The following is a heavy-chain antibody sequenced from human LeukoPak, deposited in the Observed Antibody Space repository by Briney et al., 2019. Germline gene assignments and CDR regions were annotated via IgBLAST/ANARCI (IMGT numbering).Heavy chain of an antibody. CDR2: TRNKANSYTT. Sequence: GGSLRLSCAASGFTFSDHYVNWVRQAPGKGLEWVGRTRNKANSYTTEYAASVKGRFTISRDDSKNSLYLHMNSLKTEDTAVYYCARGKITFNYWGQGTLVTVSS. CDR3: ARGKITFNY. J-gene: IGHJ4*02. V-gene: IGHV3-72*01. CDR1: GFTFSDHY. D-gene: IGHD1-14*01.